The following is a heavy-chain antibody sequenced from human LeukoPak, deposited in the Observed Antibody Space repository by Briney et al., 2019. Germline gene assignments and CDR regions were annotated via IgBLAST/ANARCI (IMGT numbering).Heavy chain of an antibody. CDR1: GCSISSSSYY. V-gene: IGHV4-39*01. J-gene: IGHJ4*02. CDR2: IYYSGST. D-gene: IGHD6-19*01. CDR3: ARLALIGWYVDY. Sequence: PSETLSLTCTVSGCSISSSSYYWGWIRQPPGKGLEWIGSIYYSGSTYYNPSLKSRVTISVDTSKNQFSLKLSSVTAADTAVYYCARLALIGWYVDYWGQGTLVTVSS.